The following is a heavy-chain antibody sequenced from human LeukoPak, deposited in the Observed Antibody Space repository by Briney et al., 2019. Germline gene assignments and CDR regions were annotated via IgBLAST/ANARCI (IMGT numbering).Heavy chain of an antibody. CDR1: GGSFGGYY. Sequence: SETLSLTCAVYGGSFGGYYWSWIRQPPGKGLEWIGEINHSGSTNYNPSLKSRVTISVDTSKNQFSLKLSSVTAADTAVYYCATLWFGEDNWFDPWGQGTLVTVSS. J-gene: IGHJ5*02. D-gene: IGHD3-10*01. CDR2: INHSGST. V-gene: IGHV4-34*01. CDR3: ATLWFGEDNWFDP.